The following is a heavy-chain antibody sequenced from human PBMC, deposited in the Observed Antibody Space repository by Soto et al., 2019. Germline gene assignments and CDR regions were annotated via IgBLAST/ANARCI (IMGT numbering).Heavy chain of an antibody. D-gene: IGHD2-8*01. V-gene: IGHV1-18*01. J-gene: IGHJ4*02. CDR2: ISAYNGNT. CDR3: ARQPGSPKEACIDY. CDR1: GYTFTSYG. Sequence: ASVKVSCKASGYTFTSYGISWVRQAPGQGHEWMGWISAYNGNTNYAQKLQGRVTMATDTSTSTAYRELRSLRSDDTAVYYCARQPGSPKEACIDYWGQGTLVTVSS.